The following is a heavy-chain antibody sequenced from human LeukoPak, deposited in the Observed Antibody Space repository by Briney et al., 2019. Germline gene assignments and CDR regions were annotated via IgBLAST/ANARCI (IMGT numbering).Heavy chain of an antibody. CDR2: ISSSSSYI. CDR1: GFTFSSYN. D-gene: IGHD3-3*01. V-gene: IGHV3-21*01. J-gene: IGHJ6*03. CDR3: ARDTFWSGNPYYYMDV. Sequence: PGGSLRLSCAASGFTFSSYNMNWVRQAPGKGLEWVSSISSSSSYIYYADSVKGRFALSRDNAKNSLYLQMNSLRAEDTAVYYCARDTFWSGNPYYYMDVWGKGTTVTVSS.